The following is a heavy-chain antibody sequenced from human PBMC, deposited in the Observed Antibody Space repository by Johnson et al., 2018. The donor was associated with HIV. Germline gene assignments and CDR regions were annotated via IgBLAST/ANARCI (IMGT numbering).Heavy chain of an antibody. Sequence: QVQLVESGGGVVQPGGSLRLSCAASGFTFSDYYMSWIRQAPGKGLEWVAFIRYDGSNKYYADSVKGRFTISRDNSKNTLYLQMNSLRVEDTAVYYCAKELAADGVDAFDIWGQGTMVTVSS. CDR1: GFTFSDYY. V-gene: IGHV3-30*02. D-gene: IGHD6-13*01. CDR3: AKELAADGVDAFDI. CDR2: IRYDGSNK. J-gene: IGHJ3*02.